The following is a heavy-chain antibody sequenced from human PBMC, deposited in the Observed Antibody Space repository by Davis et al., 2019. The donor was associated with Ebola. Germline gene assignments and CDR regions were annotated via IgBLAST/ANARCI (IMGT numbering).Heavy chain of an antibody. V-gene: IGHV4-34*08. D-gene: IGHD6-13*01. Sequence: ESLKISCAASGFTVSSNYMSWVRQAPGKGLEWIGEINHSGSTNYNPSLKSRVTISVDTSKNQFSLKLSSVTAADTAVYYCAASEQQLLPDYWGQGTLVTVSS. J-gene: IGHJ4*02. CDR1: GFTVSSNY. CDR2: INHSGST. CDR3: AASEQQLLPDY.